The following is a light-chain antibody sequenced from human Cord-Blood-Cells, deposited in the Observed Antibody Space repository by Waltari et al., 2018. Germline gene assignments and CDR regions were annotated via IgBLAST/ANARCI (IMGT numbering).Light chain of an antibody. CDR3: MQGTHWPPT. J-gene: IGKJ1*01. V-gene: IGKV2-30*01. CDR1: QSLVYSDGNTY. Sequence: DVVMTQSPLSLPVTLEQQASISCRSSQSLVYSDGNTYLTWFQQRPGQSQRRLIYKVSNRDSGVPDRFSGRGSGTDFTLKISRVEAEDVGVYYCMQGTHWPPTFGQGTKVEIK. CDR2: KVS.